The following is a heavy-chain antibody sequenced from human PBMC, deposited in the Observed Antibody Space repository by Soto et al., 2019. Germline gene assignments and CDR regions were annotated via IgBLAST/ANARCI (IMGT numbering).Heavy chain of an antibody. CDR1: GISVSTSDYY. Sequence: PSETLSLTCTVPGISVSTSDYYWGWVRQPPGKGLDWIGNIYYSGSTFYNPSLRSRVTLSVDTSKTKFSLRLTSVTVADTAVYFCAGFVVPASRNSDFDYWGQGTLVTVSS. CDR3: AGFVVPASRNSDFDY. J-gene: IGHJ4*02. CDR2: IYYSGST. V-gene: IGHV4-39*01. D-gene: IGHD2-15*01.